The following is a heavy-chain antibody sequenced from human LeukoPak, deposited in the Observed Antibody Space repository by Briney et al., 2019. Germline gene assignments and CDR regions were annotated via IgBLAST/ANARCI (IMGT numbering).Heavy chain of an antibody. D-gene: IGHD3-3*01. CDR2: INHSGST. Sequence: SETLSLTCAVYGVSFSGYYWSWIRQPPGKGLEWIGEINHSGSTNYNPSLKSRVTISVDTSKNRFSLKLSSVTAADTAVYYCARGERITIFGVDYDYWGQGTLVTVSS. J-gene: IGHJ4*02. CDR1: GVSFSGYY. CDR3: ARGERITIFGVDYDY. V-gene: IGHV4-34*01.